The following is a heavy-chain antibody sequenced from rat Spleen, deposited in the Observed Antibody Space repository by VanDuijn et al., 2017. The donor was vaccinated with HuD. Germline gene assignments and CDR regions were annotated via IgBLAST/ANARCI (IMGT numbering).Heavy chain of an antibody. CDR2: ISPSGGST. V-gene: IGHV5-27*01. J-gene: IGHJ2*01. D-gene: IGHD1-10*01. Sequence: EVQLVESGGGLVQPGRSLKLSCAASGFTFSNFDMAWVRQAPTKGLEWITSISPSGGSTYYRDSVKGRFTISRDNAKSTLYLQMDSLRSEDTTTYYCTTPYNALDYWGQGVMVTVSS. CDR1: GFTFSNFD. CDR3: TTPYNALDY.